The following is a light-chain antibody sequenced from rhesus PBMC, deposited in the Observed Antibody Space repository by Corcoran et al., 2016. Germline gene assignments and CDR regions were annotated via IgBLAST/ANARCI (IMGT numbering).Light chain of an antibody. CDR2: YAS. Sequence: DIQMTQSPSSLSASVGDTVTITCRASQGMSNYLAWYKQKPGKAPKPLIYYASNLESGVPSRLSGSGSGTDFTLTIISLQPEDFATYYCQQHNSYPLTFGGGTKVEIK. CDR3: QQHNSYPLT. J-gene: IGKJ4*01. V-gene: IGKV1S14*01. CDR1: QGMSNY.